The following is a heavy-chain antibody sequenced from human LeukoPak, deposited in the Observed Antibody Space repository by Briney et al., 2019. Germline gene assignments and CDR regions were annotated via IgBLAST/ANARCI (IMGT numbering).Heavy chain of an antibody. CDR2: TYAGGMT. J-gene: IGHJ4*02. D-gene: IGHD3-3*01. CDR3: ARGTSRTSSLSGYYRGYFDY. CDR1: GFTVNTNY. Sequence: PGGSLRLSCAASGFTVNTNYMTWVRQAPGKGLEWVSITYAGGMTSYSDSVKGRFTISRDNSKNVLYLQMNSLRVADTAVYYCARGTSRTSSLSGYYRGYFDYWGQRTLVTVSS. V-gene: IGHV3-66*02.